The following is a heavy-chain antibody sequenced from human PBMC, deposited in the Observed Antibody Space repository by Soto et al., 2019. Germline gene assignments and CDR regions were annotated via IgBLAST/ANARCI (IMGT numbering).Heavy chain of an antibody. Sequence: QVQLQESGPGLVKPSGTLSLICIVSGDSVTFGHHYWSWIRQPPGKGLEWIGHLFFTGAINYSPSLKGRVTMSVDASKSQFSLILTSVSGTDSAIYYCARARPDSAGSSLGRRLDVWGQGTTVTVSS. CDR2: LFFTGAI. CDR1: GDSVTFGHHY. CDR3: ARARPDSAGSSLGRRLDV. V-gene: IGHV4-61*01. J-gene: IGHJ6*02. D-gene: IGHD3-10*01.